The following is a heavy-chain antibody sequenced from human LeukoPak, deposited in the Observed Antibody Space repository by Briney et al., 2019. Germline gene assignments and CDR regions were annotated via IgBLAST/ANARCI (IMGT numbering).Heavy chain of an antibody. Sequence: PGGSLRLSCAVSGFSFSNYAMSWVRQAPGKGLEWVSVIYSGGSTYYADSVKGRFTISRDNSKNTLYLQMNSLRAEDTAVYYCASGKQNYYYYYMDVWGKGTTVTVSS. J-gene: IGHJ6*03. CDR3: ASGKQNYYYYYMDV. CDR1: GFSFSNYA. D-gene: IGHD1-1*01. V-gene: IGHV3-53*01. CDR2: IYSGGST.